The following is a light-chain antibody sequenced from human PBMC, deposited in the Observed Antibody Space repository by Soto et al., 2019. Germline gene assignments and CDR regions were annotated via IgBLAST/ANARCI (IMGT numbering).Light chain of an antibody. J-gene: IGLJ3*02. V-gene: IGLV2-14*01. CDR2: DVS. Sequence: QSALTQPASVSGSPGQSITISCTGTSSDVGRYNFVSWYQQHPGKAPKLMIYDVSNRPSGVSDRFSGSKSGNTASLTISGLQAEDEADYYRSSYTSSSTRVFGGGTKLTVL. CDR1: SSDVGRYNF. CDR3: SSYTSSSTRV.